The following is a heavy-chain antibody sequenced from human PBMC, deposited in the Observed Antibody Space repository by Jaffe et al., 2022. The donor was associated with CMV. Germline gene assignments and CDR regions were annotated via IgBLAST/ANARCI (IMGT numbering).Heavy chain of an antibody. J-gene: IGHJ4*02. V-gene: IGHV5-51*01. CDR1: GYSFTSYW. Sequence: EVQLVQSGAEVKKPGESLKISCKGSGYSFTSYWIGWVRQMPGKGLEWMGIIYPGDSDTRYSPSFQGQVTISADKSISTAYLQWSSLKASDNAMYYCARHEGSYCGGDCPFFFDYWGQGTLVTVSS. CDR3: ARHEGSYCGGDCPFFFDY. D-gene: IGHD2-21*02. CDR2: IYPGDSDT.